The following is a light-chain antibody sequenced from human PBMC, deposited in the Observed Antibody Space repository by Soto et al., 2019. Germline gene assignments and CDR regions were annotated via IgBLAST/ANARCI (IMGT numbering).Light chain of an antibody. CDR1: SSDVGGYNY. CDR2: EVS. V-gene: IGLV2-14*01. CDR3: SSYTSSTSGV. J-gene: IGLJ1*01. Sequence: SALTQPASVSGSPRQSITISCTGTSSDVGGYNYVSWYQQHPGKAPKLMIYEVSNRPSGVSNRFSGSKSGNTASLTISGLQAEDEADYYCSSYTSSTSGVFGTGTKVTVL.